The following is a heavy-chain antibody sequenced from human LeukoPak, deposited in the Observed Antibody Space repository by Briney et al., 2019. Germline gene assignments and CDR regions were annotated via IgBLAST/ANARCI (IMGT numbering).Heavy chain of an antibody. CDR2: ITPILGIA. Sequence: ASVKVSCKASGGTFSSYAISWVRQAPGQGLEWMGRITPILGIANYAQKFQGRVTITADKSTSTAYMELSSLRSEDTAVYYCAREGATIFGVGYYYYGMDVWGQGTTVTVSS. J-gene: IGHJ6*02. V-gene: IGHV1-69*04. CDR1: GGTFSSYA. CDR3: AREGATIFGVGYYYYGMDV. D-gene: IGHD3-3*01.